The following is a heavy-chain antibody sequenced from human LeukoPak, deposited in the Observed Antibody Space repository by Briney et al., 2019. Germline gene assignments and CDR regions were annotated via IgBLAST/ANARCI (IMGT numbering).Heavy chain of an antibody. J-gene: IGHJ4*02. V-gene: IGHV4-31*03. CDR3: ARHISGWYVFDY. CDR1: GGSISSGGYY. Sequence: ASETLSLTCTVSGGSISSGGYYWSWIRQHPGKGLEWIGYIYYSGSTYYNPSLKSRVTISVDTSKNQFPLKLSSVTAADTAVYYCARHISGWYVFDYWGQGTLVTVSS. D-gene: IGHD6-19*01. CDR2: IYYSGST.